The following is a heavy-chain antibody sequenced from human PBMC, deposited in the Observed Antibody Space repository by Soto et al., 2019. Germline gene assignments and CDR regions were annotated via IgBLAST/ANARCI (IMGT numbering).Heavy chain of an antibody. J-gene: IGHJ5*02. V-gene: IGHV1-69*12. CDR1: GGTFSSYA. CDR2: IIPIFGTA. CDR3: ARPIVLVPAAIGWFDP. Sequence: QVQLVQSGAEVKKPGSSVKVSCKASGGTFSSYAISWVRQAPGQGPEWMGGIIPIFGTANYAQKFQGRVTITADESTSTAYMELSSLRSEDTAVYYCARPIVLVPAAIGWFDPWGQGTLVTVSS. D-gene: IGHD2-2*02.